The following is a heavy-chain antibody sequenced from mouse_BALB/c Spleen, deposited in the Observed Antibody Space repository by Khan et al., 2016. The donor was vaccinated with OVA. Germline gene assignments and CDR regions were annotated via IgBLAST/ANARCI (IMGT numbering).Heavy chain of an antibody. D-gene: IGHD1-1*01. J-gene: IGHJ3*01. CDR3: SKVGPYQCIYGAWFAY. CDR1: GYTFTSYT. V-gene: IGHV1-4*01. CDR2: INPTNIYT. Sequence: VQLQESGAELARPGASVKMSCKASGYTFTSYTIHWVKQRPGQGLEWIGYINPTNIYTNYNQKFRDKATLTADKSSRTAYMQLSSLTSEDSAVXYGSKVGPYQCIYGAWFAYWGQGTLVTVSA.